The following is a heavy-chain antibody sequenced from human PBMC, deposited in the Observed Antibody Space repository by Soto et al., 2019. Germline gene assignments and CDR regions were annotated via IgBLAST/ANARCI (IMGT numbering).Heavy chain of an antibody. J-gene: IGHJ5*02. CDR3: ARLFTGSTSCYSCYNWFDP. CDR2: IDPSDSYT. CDR1: GYSFTGYW. Sequence: GESLKISCKGSGYSFTGYWISWVRQMPGKGLEWMGRIDPSDSYTNYSPSFQGHVTISADKSISTAYLQWSSLKASDTAMYYCARLFTGSTSCYSCYNWFDPWGQGTLVTVSS. V-gene: IGHV5-10-1*01. D-gene: IGHD2-2*01.